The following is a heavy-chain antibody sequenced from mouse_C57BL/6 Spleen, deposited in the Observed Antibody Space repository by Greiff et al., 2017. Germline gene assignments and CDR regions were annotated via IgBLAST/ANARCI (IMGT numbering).Heavy chain of an antibody. Sequence: QVQLQQPGAELVKPGASVKLSCKASGYTFTSYWMHWVKQRPGQGLEWIGMIHPNSGSTNYNEKFKSKATLTVDKSSSTADMQLSSLTSEDSAVYYCASEGQLRLPGYWGQGTTLTVSS. CDR3: ASEGQLRLPGY. D-gene: IGHD3-2*02. V-gene: IGHV1-64*01. J-gene: IGHJ2*01. CDR1: GYTFTSYW. CDR2: IHPNSGST.